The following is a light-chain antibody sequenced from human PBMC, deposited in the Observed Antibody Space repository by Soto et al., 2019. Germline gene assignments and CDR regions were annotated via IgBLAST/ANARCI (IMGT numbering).Light chain of an antibody. CDR1: SSDVVSCNC. CDR2: EVN. Sequence: QSVLTQPPSASASPGQSVTISCTGTSSDVVSCNCVSWYQQYPGKAPKLMIYEVNKRPSGVPDRFSGSKSGNTASLTVSGLQAEDEADYYCSSYAGSNNFPYVFGTGTKVTVL. CDR3: SSYAGSNNFPYV. J-gene: IGLJ1*01. V-gene: IGLV2-8*01.